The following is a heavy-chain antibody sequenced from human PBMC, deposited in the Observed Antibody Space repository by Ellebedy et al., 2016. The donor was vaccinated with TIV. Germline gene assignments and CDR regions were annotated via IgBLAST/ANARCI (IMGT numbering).Heavy chain of an antibody. CDR1: GDSITSGPYY. J-gene: IGHJ5*02. CDR3: ARMRAAADRWFDP. CDR2: IYHSGSA. Sequence: SETLSLTCSVSGDSITSGPYYWSWVRHHPGTGLEWLAYIYHSGSAYYNPSLKSRLAISVDTSKNQFFLKVTSVTVADTAVYYCARMRAAADRWFDPWGLGTLVTVSS. V-gene: IGHV4-31*03. D-gene: IGHD6-13*01.